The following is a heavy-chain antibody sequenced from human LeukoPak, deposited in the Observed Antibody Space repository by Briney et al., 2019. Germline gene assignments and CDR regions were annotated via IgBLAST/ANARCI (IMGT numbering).Heavy chain of an antibody. CDR3: VRVDYRAGTTLDY. D-gene: IGHD1-1*01. V-gene: IGHV4-61*01. CDR1: GGSVSSGSYY. Sequence: SETLSLTCTVSGGSVSSGSYYWSWIRQPPGKGLEWIGYIYSSGSTNYNPSLKSRVTISVDTSKNQFSLKLSSVTAADTAVYYCVRVDYRAGTTLDYWGQGTLVTVSS. CDR2: IYSSGST. J-gene: IGHJ4*02.